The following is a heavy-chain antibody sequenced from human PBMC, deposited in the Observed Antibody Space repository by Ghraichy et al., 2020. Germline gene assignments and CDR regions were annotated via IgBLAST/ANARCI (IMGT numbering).Heavy chain of an antibody. V-gene: IGHV1-2*02. CDR1: GYTFTGYY. Sequence: ASVKVSCKASGYTFTGYYMHWVRQAPGQGLEWMGWINPNSGGTNYAQKFQGRVTMTRDTSISTAYMELSRLRSDDTAVYYCARERRPGYLNWFDPWGQGTLVTVSS. J-gene: IGHJ5*02. CDR2: INPNSGGT. CDR3: ARERRPGYLNWFDP. D-gene: IGHD3-9*01.